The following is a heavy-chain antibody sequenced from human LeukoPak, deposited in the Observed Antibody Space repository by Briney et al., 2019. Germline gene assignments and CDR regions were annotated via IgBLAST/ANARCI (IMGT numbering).Heavy chain of an antibody. J-gene: IGHJ4*02. Sequence: GGSLRLSCAASGFTFSDYYMNWIRQAPGKGLEWVSYISSSSSTIYYADSVKGRFTISRDNAKNSLYLQMNSLRAEDTAVYYRARDPASSGWDPSPYYFDYWGQGTLVTVSS. D-gene: IGHD6-19*01. CDR3: ARDPASSGWDPSPYYFDY. V-gene: IGHV3-11*04. CDR1: GFTFSDYY. CDR2: ISSSSSTI.